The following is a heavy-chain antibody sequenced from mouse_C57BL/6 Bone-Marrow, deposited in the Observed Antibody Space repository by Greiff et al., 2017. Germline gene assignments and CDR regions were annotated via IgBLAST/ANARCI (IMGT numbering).Heavy chain of an antibody. J-gene: IGHJ4*01. D-gene: IGHD1-1*01. CDR2: IYPRDGST. CDR1: GYTFTSYD. Sequence: VQLQQSGPELVKPGASVKLSCKASGYTFTSYDINWVKQRPGQGLEWIGWIYPRDGSTKYNEKFKGKATLTVDTSSSTAYMELHSLTSEDSAVXFCARPAITTVVATNAMDYWGQGTSVTVSS. V-gene: IGHV1-85*01. CDR3: ARPAITTVVATNAMDY.